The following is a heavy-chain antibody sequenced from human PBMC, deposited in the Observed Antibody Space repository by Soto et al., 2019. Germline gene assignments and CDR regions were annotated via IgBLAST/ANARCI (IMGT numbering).Heavy chain of an antibody. V-gene: IGHV1-2*04. CDR3: ARAKIIDTTNYGMDV. D-gene: IGHD5-12*01. CDR2: INPNSGGT. CDR1: GYTFTGYY. Sequence: ASVKVSCKASGYTFTGYYMHWVRQAPGQGLEWMGWINPNSGGTNYAQKFQGWVTMTRDTSISTAYMELSRLRSDDTAVYYCARAKIIDTTNYGMDVWGQGTTVTVSS. J-gene: IGHJ6*02.